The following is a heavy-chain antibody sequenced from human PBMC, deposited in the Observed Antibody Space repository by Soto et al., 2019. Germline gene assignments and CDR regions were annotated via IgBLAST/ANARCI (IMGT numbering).Heavy chain of an antibody. D-gene: IGHD2-15*01. Sequence: QVQLQESGPGLVKPSQTLSLTCTVSGGSISSGDYYWSWIRQPPGKGLEWIGYIYYSGSTYYNPSLKSRVTISVDTSTNQFSLKLSSVTAADTAVYYCARVADCSGGRCYFSVDYWGQGTLVTVSS. V-gene: IGHV4-30-4*01. CDR3: ARVADCSGGRCYFSVDY. J-gene: IGHJ4*02. CDR2: IYYSGST. CDR1: GGSISSGDYY.